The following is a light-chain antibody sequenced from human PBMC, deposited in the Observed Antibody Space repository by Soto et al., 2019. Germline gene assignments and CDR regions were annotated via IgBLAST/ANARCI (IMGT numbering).Light chain of an antibody. Sequence: QAVLTQPPSVSAAPGQRVTISCSGSSSNIGRNYESWYQQFPGTAPRLLIFDTYKRPSGVPDRFSGSKSGTSSTLAITRLQSGDEADYYCAAWDSSLSIVIFGGGTKLTVL. CDR3: AAWDSSLSIVI. V-gene: IGLV1-51*01. CDR1: SSNIGRNY. J-gene: IGLJ2*01. CDR2: DTY.